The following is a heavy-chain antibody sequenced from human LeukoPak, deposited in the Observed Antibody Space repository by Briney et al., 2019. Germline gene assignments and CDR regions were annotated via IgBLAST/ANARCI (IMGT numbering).Heavy chain of an antibody. J-gene: IGHJ4*02. Sequence: EGSLRLSCAASGFTFSNYNLNWVRQAPGKGLEWLSYITSSSSAIYYADSVKGRFTISRDNAKNSLYLQMNSLRAEDTAVYYCARDFGPNILTGYFFDYWGQGTLVTVSS. CDR2: ITSSSSAI. CDR1: GFTFSNYN. CDR3: ARDFGPNILTGYFFDY. V-gene: IGHV3-48*04. D-gene: IGHD3-9*01.